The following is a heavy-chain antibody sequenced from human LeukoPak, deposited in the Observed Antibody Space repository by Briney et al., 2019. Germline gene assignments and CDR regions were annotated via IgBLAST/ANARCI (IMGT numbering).Heavy chain of an antibody. Sequence: ASVKVSCKASGYTFTSYHMHWVRQAPGQGLEWMGIINPSGGSTSYAQKFQGRVTMTRDTSTSTVYMELSSLRSEDTAVYYCAREEGLVVPAARDDYWGQGTLVTVSP. V-gene: IGHV1-46*01. D-gene: IGHD2-2*01. CDR1: GYTFTSYH. CDR3: AREEGLVVPAARDDY. J-gene: IGHJ4*02. CDR2: INPSGGST.